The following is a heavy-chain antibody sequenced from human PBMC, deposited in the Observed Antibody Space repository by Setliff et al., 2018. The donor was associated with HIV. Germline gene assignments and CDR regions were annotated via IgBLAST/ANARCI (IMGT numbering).Heavy chain of an antibody. CDR1: GYMFTAYY. Sequence: PSVKVSCKTSGYMFTAYYIHWVRQAPGQGLEWVGRISPDSGATNDAQKFQGRIAMTRDTSINTVYMELKRLRTDDTAVYYCTRDPGDYWGQGTLVTVSS. J-gene: IGHJ4*02. CDR2: ISPDSGAT. V-gene: IGHV1-2*06. CDR3: TRDPGDY.